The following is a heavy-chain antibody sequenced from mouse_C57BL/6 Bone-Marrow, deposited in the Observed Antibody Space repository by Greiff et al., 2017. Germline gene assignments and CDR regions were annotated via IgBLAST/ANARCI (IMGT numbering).Heavy chain of an antibody. J-gene: IGHJ3*01. D-gene: IGHD2-1*01. V-gene: IGHV1-81*01. CDR3: ARSRGNLASWCAY. CDR1: GYTFTSYG. Sequence: QVQLKQSGAELARPGASVNLSCKASGYTFTSYGISWVQPITGQGLAWIGEIYPRSGNTYYNEKFKGKATLTADKSSSTAYMELRSLTSEASAVYCCARSRGNLASWCAYWGQGTLVTVSA. CDR2: IYPRSGNT.